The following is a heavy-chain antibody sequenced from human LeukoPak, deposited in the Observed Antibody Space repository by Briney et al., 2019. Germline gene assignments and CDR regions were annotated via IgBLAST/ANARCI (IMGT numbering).Heavy chain of an antibody. J-gene: IGHJ5*02. V-gene: IGHV7-4-1*02. CDR2: INANTGNP. D-gene: IGHD5-12*01. CDR1: GYTFTSYA. CDR3: ARVSLRGYSGYDPNWFDP. Sequence: ASVKVSCKASGYTFTSYAMNWVRQAPGQGLEWMGWINANTGNPTYAQGFTGRFVFSLDTSVSTAYLQISSLKAEDTAVYYCARVSLRGYSGYDPNWFDPWGQGTLVTVSS.